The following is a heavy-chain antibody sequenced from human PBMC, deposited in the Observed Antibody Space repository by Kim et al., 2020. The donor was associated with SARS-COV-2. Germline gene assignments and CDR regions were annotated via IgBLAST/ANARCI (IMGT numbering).Heavy chain of an antibody. J-gene: IGHJ4*02. D-gene: IGHD3-9*01. Sequence: GGSLRLSCAASGFTFSSYAMSWVRQAPGKGLEWVSAISGSGGSTYYADSVKGRFTISRDNSKNTLYLQMNSLRAEDTAVYYCAKALTYYDILTGYSSLDYWGQGTLVTVSS. CDR2: ISGSGGST. CDR3: AKALTYYDILTGYSSLDY. CDR1: GFTFSSYA. V-gene: IGHV3-23*01.